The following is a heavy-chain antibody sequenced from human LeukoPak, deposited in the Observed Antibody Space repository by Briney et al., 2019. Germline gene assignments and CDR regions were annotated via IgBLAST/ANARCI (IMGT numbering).Heavy chain of an antibody. CDR1: GYTFTSYG. Sequence: ASVKVSCKASGYTFTSYGSSWVRQAPGQGLEWMGWISAYNGNTNYAQKLQGRVTMTTDTSTSTAYMELRSLRSDDTAVYYCARDSSGYSNDAFDIWGQGTMVTVSS. D-gene: IGHD3-22*01. J-gene: IGHJ3*02. CDR3: ARDSSGYSNDAFDI. CDR2: ISAYNGNT. V-gene: IGHV1-18*01.